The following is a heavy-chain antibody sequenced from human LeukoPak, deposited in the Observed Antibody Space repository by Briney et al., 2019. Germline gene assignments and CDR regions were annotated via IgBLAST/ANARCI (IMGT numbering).Heavy chain of an antibody. CDR2: ISWNSGSI. CDR3: AKDKMAAADKIYYYYGMDV. CDR1: GFTFDDYA. V-gene: IGHV3-9*01. D-gene: IGHD6-13*01. Sequence: GGSLRLSCAASGFTFDDYAMRWVRHAPGKGLGWVSGISWNSGSIGYADSVKGRFTISRDNAKNSLYLQMNSLRAEDTALYYCAKDKMAAADKIYYYYGMDVWGQGTTVTVSS. J-gene: IGHJ6*01.